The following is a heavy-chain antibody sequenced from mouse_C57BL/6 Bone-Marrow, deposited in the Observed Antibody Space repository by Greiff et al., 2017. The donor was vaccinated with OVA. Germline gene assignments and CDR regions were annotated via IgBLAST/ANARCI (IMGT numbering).Heavy chain of an antibody. V-gene: IGHV12-3*01. D-gene: IGHD4-1*01. Sequence: VQLKESGPGLVKPSQSLFLTCSITGFPITSGYYWIWIRQSPGKPLEWMGYITHSGETFYNPSLQSPISITRETSKNQFFLQLNSVTTEDTAMYYCAGANWDAWYFDVWGTGTTVTVAS. CDR1: GFPITSGYY. CDR3: AGANWDAWYFDV. CDR2: ITHSGET. J-gene: IGHJ1*03.